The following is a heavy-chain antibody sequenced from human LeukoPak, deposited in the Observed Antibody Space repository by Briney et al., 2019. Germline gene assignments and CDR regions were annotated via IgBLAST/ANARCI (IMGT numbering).Heavy chain of an antibody. V-gene: IGHV3-23*01. Sequence: GESLRLSGAASGLTFSSYAMSWVRQAPGKGLEWVSAISKSGGSTYYADSVKGRFTISRDNSKNTLYLQMNSLGVEDTAVYYCAIWGYCSGGSCYVSAYYYGMDVWGQGTTVTVSS. J-gene: IGHJ6*02. CDR2: ISKSGGST. D-gene: IGHD2-15*01. CDR1: GLTFSSYA. CDR3: AIWGYCSGGSCYVSAYYYGMDV.